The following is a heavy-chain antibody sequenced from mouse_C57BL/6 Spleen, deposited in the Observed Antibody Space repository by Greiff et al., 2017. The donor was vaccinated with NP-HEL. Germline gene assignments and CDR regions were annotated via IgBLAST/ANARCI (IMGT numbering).Heavy chain of an antibody. J-gene: IGHJ2*01. CDR1: GFSFNTYA. CDR3: VREGGSYPYYFDY. D-gene: IGHD1-1*02. CDR2: IRSKSNNYAT. V-gene: IGHV10-1*01. Sequence: EVQGVESGGGLVQPKGSLKLSCAASGFSFNTYAMNWVRQAPGKGLEWVARIRSKSNNYATYYADSVKDRFTISRDDSESMLYLQMNNLKTEDTAMYYCVREGGSYPYYFDYWGQGTTLTVSS.